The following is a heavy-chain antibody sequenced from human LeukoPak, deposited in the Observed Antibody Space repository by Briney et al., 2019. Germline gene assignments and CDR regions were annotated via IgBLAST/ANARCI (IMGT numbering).Heavy chain of an antibody. Sequence: GESLKISCECYGYNFSTFWIAWVRQMPGKGLEWMGIIDPSDSETRYTPSFQGQVTISVDKSLTTAYLQWNSLKASDTAMYYCARQTAMGRSGDYWGQGTLVTVSS. J-gene: IGHJ4*02. D-gene: IGHD5-18*01. CDR1: GYNFSTFW. CDR2: IDPSDSET. V-gene: IGHV5-51*01. CDR3: ARQTAMGRSGDY.